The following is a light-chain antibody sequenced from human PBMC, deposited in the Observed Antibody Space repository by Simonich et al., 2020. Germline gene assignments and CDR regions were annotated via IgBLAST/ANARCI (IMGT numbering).Light chain of an antibody. CDR2: EGS. CDR1: SSDVGSYNL. V-gene: IGLV2-23*01. J-gene: IGLJ1*01. Sequence: QSALTQPASVSGSPGQSITISCPGTSSDVGSYNLVSWYQQNPGKAHKLMIYEGSKRPSGVSNRFSGSKSGNTASLTISGLQAEDEADYYCCSYAGSSTYVFGTGTKVTVL. CDR3: CSYAGSSTYV.